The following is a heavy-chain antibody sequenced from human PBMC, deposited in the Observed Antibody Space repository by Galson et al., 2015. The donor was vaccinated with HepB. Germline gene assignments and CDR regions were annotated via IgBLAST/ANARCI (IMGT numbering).Heavy chain of an antibody. CDR2: IYWDDEK. J-gene: IGHJ4*02. Sequence: PALVKPTQTLTLTCTFSGFSLSSTGGVGVGWIRQPPGKSLEWLGIIYWDDEKRYRPFLGRRGTITKDTSQNQVVLTMTNMDPVAPATYYCVRYPRAFTNGTDAYWAQGTLVTVSS. D-gene: IGHD3-10*01. CDR3: VRYPRAFTNGTDAY. CDR1: GFSLSSTGGVG. V-gene: IGHV2-5*02.